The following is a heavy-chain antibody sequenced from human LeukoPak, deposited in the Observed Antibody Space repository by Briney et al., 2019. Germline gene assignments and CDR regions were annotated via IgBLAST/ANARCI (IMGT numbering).Heavy chain of an antibody. CDR2: MNPNSGNT. V-gene: IGHV1-8*01. J-gene: IGHJ3*02. D-gene: IGHD1-14*01. Sequence: ASVKVFCKASGYTFTSYDINWVRQATGQGLEWMGWMNPNSGNTGYAQKFQGRVTMTRNTSISTAYMELSSLRSDDTAVYYCARRNRILDAFDIWGQGTMVTVSS. CDR3: ARRNRILDAFDI. CDR1: GYTFTSYD.